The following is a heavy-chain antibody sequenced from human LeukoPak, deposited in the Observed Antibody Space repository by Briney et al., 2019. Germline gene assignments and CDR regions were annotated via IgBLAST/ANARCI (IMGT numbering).Heavy chain of an antibody. D-gene: IGHD3-3*01. CDR2: MNPNSGNT. V-gene: IGHV1-8*03. Sequence: ASVKVSCKASGYTFTSYDINWVRQATGQGLEWMGWMNPNSGNTGYAQKFQGRVTITRNTSISTAYMELSSLRSEDTVVYYCARSPSSRITIFGVVIPPNWFDPWGQGTLVTVSS. CDR1: GYTFTSYD. CDR3: ARSPSSRITIFGVVIPPNWFDP. J-gene: IGHJ5*02.